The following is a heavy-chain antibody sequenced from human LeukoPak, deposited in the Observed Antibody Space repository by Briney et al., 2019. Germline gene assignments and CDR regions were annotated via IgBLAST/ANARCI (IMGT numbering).Heavy chain of an antibody. J-gene: IGHJ6*03. CDR3: VRCCIAAAGTGYYYMDV. CDR1: GDSVSSNSAA. V-gene: IGHV6-1*01. Sequence: SQTLSLTCGISGDSVSSNSAAWNWIRQSPSRGLEWLGRTYYRSKWYSDYAVSVKSRITINPDTSKNQFSLQLNSVTPEDTAVYYCVRCCIAAAGTGYYYMDVWGKGTTVTVSS. D-gene: IGHD6-13*01. CDR2: TYYRSKWYS.